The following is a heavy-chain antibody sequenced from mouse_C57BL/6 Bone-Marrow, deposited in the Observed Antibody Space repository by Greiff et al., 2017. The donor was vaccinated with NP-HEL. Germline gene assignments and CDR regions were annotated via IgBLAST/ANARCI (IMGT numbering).Heavy chain of an antibody. CDR3: AREIGAYSNYDFGAMDY. D-gene: IGHD2-5*01. Sequence: QVHVKQSGAELVRPGTSVKMSCKASGYTFTNYWIGWAKQRPGHGLEWIGDIYPGGGYTNYNEKFKGKATLTADKSSSTAYMQFSSLTSEDSAIYYCAREIGAYSNYDFGAMDYWGQGTSVTVSS. V-gene: IGHV1-63*01. J-gene: IGHJ4*01. CDR1: GYTFTNYW. CDR2: IYPGGGYT.